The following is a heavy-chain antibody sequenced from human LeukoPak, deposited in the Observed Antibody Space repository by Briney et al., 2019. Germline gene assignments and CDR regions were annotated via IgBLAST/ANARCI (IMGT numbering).Heavy chain of an antibody. CDR3: ARVVSGTTRPYNYYYYYMDV. J-gene: IGHJ6*03. CDR2: VYNSGST. V-gene: IGHV4-59*12. Sequence: NRSETLSLTCTVSGGSISSYFWSWIRQPPGNGLEWIGYVYNSGSTNYNSSLKSRVTISVDTSKNQFSLQLNSVTPEDTAVYYCARVVSGTTRPYNYYYYYMDVWGKGTTVTVSS. D-gene: IGHD1-1*01. CDR1: GGSISSYF.